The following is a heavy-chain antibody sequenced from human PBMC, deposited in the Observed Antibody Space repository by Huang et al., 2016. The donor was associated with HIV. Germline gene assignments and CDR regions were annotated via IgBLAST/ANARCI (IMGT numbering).Heavy chain of an antibody. CDR1: GYTLTELS. V-gene: IGHV1-24*01. D-gene: IGHD3-22*01. J-gene: IGHJ4*02. CDR3: ATVYRRFRNHDSGDYYFDY. Sequence: QVQLVQSGAEVKKPGASVKVSCKVSGYTLTELSMHGVRQAPGKGREWMGGFGPEDGETIYEQKVQGRGTMTEDTSTDTAYMELSSLRSEDTAVYYCATVYRRFRNHDSGDYYFDYWDQGTLVTVSS. CDR2: FGPEDGET.